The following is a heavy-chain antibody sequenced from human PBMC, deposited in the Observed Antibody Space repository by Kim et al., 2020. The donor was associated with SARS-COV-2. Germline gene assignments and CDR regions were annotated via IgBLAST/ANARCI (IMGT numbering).Heavy chain of an antibody. J-gene: IGHJ4*02. CDR2: ISGSGGST. CDR1: GFTFSSYA. V-gene: IGHV3-23*01. CDR3: ARVTYYDILTGAFDY. Sequence: GGSLRLSCAASGFTFSSYAMSWVRQAPGKGLEWVSAISGSGGSTYYADSVKGRFTISRDNAKNSLYLQMNSLRAEDTAVYYCARVTYYDILTGAFDYWGQGTLVTVSS. D-gene: IGHD3-9*01.